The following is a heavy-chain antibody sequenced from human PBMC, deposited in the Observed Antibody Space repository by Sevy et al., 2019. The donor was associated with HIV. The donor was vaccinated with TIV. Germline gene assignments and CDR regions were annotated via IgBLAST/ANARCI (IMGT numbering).Heavy chain of an antibody. D-gene: IGHD2-15*01. CDR2: ISSSSNYI. CDR3: ARDDIVARDYFDY. Sequence: GGFLRLSCAASGFTFSSYSMNWVRQAPGKGLEWVSSISSSSNYIYYADSVKGRFTISRDNAKNSLYLHMDSLRAEDTALYYCARDDIVARDYFDYWGQGTLVTVSS. J-gene: IGHJ4*02. CDR1: GFTFSSYS. V-gene: IGHV3-21*01.